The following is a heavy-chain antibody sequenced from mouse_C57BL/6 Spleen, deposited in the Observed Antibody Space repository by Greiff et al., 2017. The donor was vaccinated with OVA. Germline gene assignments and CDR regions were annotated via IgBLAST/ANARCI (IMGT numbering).Heavy chain of an antibody. CDR1: GFTFNTYA. Sequence: EVQLVESGGGLVQPTGSLQLSCAASGFTFNTYAMHWVRQAPGTGLEWVARIRSKRSNYATYYADSVKDRFTISRDDSQSMLYLQLNNLKTDDTAMYYCVRERGDYSWFAYWGQGTLVTGSA. D-gene: IGHD2-4*01. CDR2: IRSKRSNYAT. V-gene: IGHV10-3*01. J-gene: IGHJ3*01. CDR3: VRERGDYSWFAY.